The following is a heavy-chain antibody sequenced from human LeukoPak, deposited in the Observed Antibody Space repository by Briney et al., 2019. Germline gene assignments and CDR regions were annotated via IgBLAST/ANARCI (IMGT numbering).Heavy chain of an antibody. Sequence: SQTLSLTCTVSGGSISSGGYYWSWIRQPPGKGLEWIGYIDYSGSTNYNPSLKSRVTISIDTSKNQFSLTLNSVTAADTAVYYCSRGQYRHDYWGQGTLVTVSS. D-gene: IGHD2/OR15-2a*01. CDR1: GGSISSGGYY. V-gene: IGHV4-61*08. J-gene: IGHJ4*02. CDR2: IDYSGST. CDR3: SRGQYRHDY.